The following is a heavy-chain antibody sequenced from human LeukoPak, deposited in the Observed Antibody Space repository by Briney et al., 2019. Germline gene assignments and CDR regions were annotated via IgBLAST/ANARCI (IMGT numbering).Heavy chain of an antibody. Sequence: SETLSLTCAVYGGSFSNYYWSWIRQPPGKGLEWIGEINHSGSTNYNPSLKSRVTVSVDTSKNQFSLKLSSVTAADTAVYYCARGRTIAAAGSFYYSGMDVWGQGTTVTVSS. J-gene: IGHJ6*02. D-gene: IGHD6-13*01. CDR1: GGSFSNYY. CDR3: ARGRTIAAAGSFYYSGMDV. CDR2: INHSGST. V-gene: IGHV4-34*01.